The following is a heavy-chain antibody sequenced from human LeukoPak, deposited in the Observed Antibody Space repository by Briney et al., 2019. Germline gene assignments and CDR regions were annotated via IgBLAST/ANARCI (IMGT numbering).Heavy chain of an antibody. V-gene: IGHV3-30*02. CDR3: AKGSSGSYLDAFDI. CDR1: AFTFSSYG. J-gene: IGHJ3*02. CDR2: IRYDGSDK. D-gene: IGHD1-26*01. Sequence: PGGSLRLSCAASAFTFSSYGMHWVRQAPGKGPEWVTFIRYDGSDKYYADSVKGRFTISRDNSKNTLYLQMNSLRAEDTAVYYCAKGSSGSYLDAFDIWGQGTMVTVSS.